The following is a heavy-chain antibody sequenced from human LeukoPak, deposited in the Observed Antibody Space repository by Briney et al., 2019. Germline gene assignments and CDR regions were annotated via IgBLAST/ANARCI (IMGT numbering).Heavy chain of an antibody. Sequence: PSETLSLTCTVSGGSISSGSYYWSWIRQPAGKGLEWIGRVYSSGSTNYNPSLKSRVTMSVDTSKNQFSLNLNSVTAADTAVYYCARALRYSYYYMDVWGKGTTVTISS. CDR1: GGSISSGSYY. J-gene: IGHJ6*03. CDR3: ARALRYSYYYMDV. D-gene: IGHD3-9*01. CDR2: VYSSGST. V-gene: IGHV4-61*02.